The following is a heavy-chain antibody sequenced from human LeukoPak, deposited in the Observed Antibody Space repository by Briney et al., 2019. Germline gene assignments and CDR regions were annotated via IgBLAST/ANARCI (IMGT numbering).Heavy chain of an antibody. CDR1: GFTFSSYW. CDR3: ARRRGWGNILLVYFDY. Sequence: GGSLRLSCAASGFTFSSYWMSWVRQAPGKGLEWVANIKQDGSEKYYVDSVRGRFTISRDNAENSLYLQMNSLRAEDTAVYYRARRRGWGNILLVYFDYWGQGTLVTVSS. D-gene: IGHD1-26*01. V-gene: IGHV3-7*03. CDR2: IKQDGSEK. J-gene: IGHJ4*02.